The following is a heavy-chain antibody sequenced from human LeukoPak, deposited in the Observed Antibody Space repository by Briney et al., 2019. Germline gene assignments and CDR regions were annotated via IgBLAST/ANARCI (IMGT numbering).Heavy chain of an antibody. V-gene: IGHV3-23*01. CDR1: GFTFSNYA. CDR3: AKENFYIPYFEN. Sequence: GGSLRLSCAASGFTFSNYAMRWVRQAPGKGLGWVSGISGRDESTYYADSVEGRFTISRDNSKNTVFLQMNSLRVEDTAVYFCAKENFYIPYFENWGQGTLVTVSS. D-gene: IGHD2-21*01. J-gene: IGHJ4*02. CDR2: ISGRDEST.